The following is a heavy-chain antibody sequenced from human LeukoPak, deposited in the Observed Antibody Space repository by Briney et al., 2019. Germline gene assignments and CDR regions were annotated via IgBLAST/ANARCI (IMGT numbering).Heavy chain of an antibody. J-gene: IGHJ5*02. CDR3: ARVATGSYDWFDP. CDR1: GFTLNGYW. Sequence: GGSLGLSCAAPGFTLNGYWMHWVRQAPGKGLVWVSRINSDGSTTSYADSVKGRFTISRDNSKNTLYLQMNSLRAEDTAVYFCARVATGSYDWFDPWGQGTPVTVSS. CDR2: INSDGSTT. D-gene: IGHD3-10*01. V-gene: IGHV3-74*01.